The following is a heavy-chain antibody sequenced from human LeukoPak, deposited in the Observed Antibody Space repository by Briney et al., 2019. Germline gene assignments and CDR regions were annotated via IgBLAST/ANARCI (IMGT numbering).Heavy chain of an antibody. CDR1: GGTFSSYA. Sequence: VASVKVSCKASGGTFSSYAISWVRQAPGQGLEWMGGIIPIFGTANYAQKFQGRVTITADESTSTAYMELSSLISEDTAVYYCARQANYQLLYYYYMDVWGKGTTVTVSS. J-gene: IGHJ6*03. CDR2: IIPIFGTA. D-gene: IGHD2-2*01. CDR3: ARQANYQLLYYYYMDV. V-gene: IGHV1-69*13.